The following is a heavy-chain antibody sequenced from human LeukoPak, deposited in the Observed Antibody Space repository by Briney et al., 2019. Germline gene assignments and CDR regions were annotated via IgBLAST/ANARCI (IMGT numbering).Heavy chain of an antibody. Sequence: ASVKVSCKASGYTFTGYYMHWVRQAPGQGLEWMGWINPNSGGTNYAQKFQGRVTMTRDTSISTAYMELSRLRSDDTAVYYCARVGLEGRRDGLPTDYWGQGTLVTVSS. J-gene: IGHJ4*02. CDR1: GYTFTGYY. V-gene: IGHV1-2*02. D-gene: IGHD5-24*01. CDR2: INPNSGGT. CDR3: ARVGLEGRRDGLPTDY.